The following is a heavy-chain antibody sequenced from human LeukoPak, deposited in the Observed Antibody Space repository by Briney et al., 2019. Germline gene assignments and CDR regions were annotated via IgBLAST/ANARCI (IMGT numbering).Heavy chain of an antibody. D-gene: IGHD1-26*01. CDR1: GFTFSSYA. Sequence: GGSLRLSCAASGFTFSSYATSWVRQAPGKGLEWVSAISGSGGSTYYADSVKGRFTISRDNSKNTLYLQMNSLRAEDTAVYYCACGLQWELPPYWGQGTLVTVSS. J-gene: IGHJ4*02. CDR2: ISGSGGST. CDR3: ACGLQWELPPY. V-gene: IGHV3-23*01.